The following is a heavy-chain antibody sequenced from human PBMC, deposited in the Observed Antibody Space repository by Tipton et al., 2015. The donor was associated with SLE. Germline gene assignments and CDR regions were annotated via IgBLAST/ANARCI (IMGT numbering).Heavy chain of an antibody. J-gene: IGHJ5*01. V-gene: IGHV4-61*09. CDR2: VSTSGAT. Sequence: TLSLTCSVSGASINSGSYYWSWMRQPAGKELEWIGHVSTSGATSYNPSLKSRVTISIDTSKNQFSLKLTSVTAADTAMYYCARDMTATWYYSWGQGTLVTVSS. CDR1: GASINSGSYY. CDR3: ARDMTATWYYS. D-gene: IGHD3-16*01.